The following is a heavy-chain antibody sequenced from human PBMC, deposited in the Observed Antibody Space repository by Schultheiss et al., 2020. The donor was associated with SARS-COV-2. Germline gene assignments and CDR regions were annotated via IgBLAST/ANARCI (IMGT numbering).Heavy chain of an antibody. Sequence: GGSLRLSCAASGFTLSNYATTWVRQAPGKGLEWVSIISGSGYTTHYADSVKGRFTISRDRSKNTVYLQMNSLRAEDTAVYYCAKERSYDSSGYWIYWGQGTLVTVSS. D-gene: IGHD3-22*01. CDR1: GFTLSNYA. CDR3: AKERSYDSSGYWIY. V-gene: IGHV3-23*01. CDR2: ISGSGYTT. J-gene: IGHJ4*02.